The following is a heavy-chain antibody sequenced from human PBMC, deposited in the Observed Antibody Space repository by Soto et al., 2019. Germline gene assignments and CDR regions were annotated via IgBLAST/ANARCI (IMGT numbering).Heavy chain of an antibody. J-gene: IGHJ4*02. CDR2: INAGNGNT. V-gene: IGHV1-3*05. CDR3: ARSIVVVTALDY. Sequence: QVQLVQSGAEEKKPGASVKVSRKASGYTFTSYAMHWVRQAPGQRLEWMGWINAGNGNTKYSQKFQGRVTITRDTSASTAYMELSSLRSEDTAVSYCARSIVVVTALDYWGQGTLVTVSS. CDR1: GYTFTSYA. D-gene: IGHD2-21*02.